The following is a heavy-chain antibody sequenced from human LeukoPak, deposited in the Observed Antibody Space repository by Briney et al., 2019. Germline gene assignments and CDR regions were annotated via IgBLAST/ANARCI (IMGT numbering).Heavy chain of an antibody. CDR1: GGTFSSYA. D-gene: IGHD3-16*01. V-gene: IGHV1-69*01. Sequence: ASVKVSCKASGGTFSSYAISWVRQAPGQGLEWMGGIIPIFGTANYAQKFQGSVTITADESTSTAYMELSSLRSEDTAVYYCARASGGVQIFDYWGQGTLVTVSS. CDR2: IIPIFGTA. CDR3: ARASGGVQIFDY. J-gene: IGHJ4*02.